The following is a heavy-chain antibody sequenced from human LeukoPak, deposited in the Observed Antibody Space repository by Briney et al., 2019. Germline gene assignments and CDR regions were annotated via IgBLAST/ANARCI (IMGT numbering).Heavy chain of an antibody. CDR1: GGSISSSSYY. CDR2: MYYSGST. CDR3: ARLTKNDSGSFRFGKKKRGYMDV. J-gene: IGHJ6*03. V-gene: IGHV4-39*07. Sequence: SETLSLTCTVSGGSISSSSYYWVWIRQPPGKGLEWVGSMYYSGSTHYNPSLKSRVTLSVDTSKNQFSLKLSSVTAADTAVYYCARLTKNDSGSFRFGKKKRGYMDVWGKGTTVTISS. D-gene: IGHD3-10*01.